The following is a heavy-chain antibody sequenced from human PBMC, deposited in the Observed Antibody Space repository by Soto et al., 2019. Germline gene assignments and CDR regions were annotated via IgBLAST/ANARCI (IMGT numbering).Heavy chain of an antibody. Sequence: PSETLSLTCTVSGGSISSYYWSWIRQPPGKGLEWIGYIYYSGSTNYNPSLKSRVTISVDTSKNQFSLKLSSVTAADTAVYYCAPLRDMVRGVIITIPWGQGTLVTVSS. CDR2: IYYSGST. J-gene: IGHJ5*02. CDR3: APLRDMVRGVIITIP. CDR1: GGSISSYY. V-gene: IGHV4-59*12. D-gene: IGHD3-10*01.